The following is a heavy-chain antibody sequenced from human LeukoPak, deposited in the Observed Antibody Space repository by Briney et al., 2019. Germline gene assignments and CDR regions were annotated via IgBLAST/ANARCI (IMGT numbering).Heavy chain of an antibody. J-gene: IGHJ3*01. V-gene: IGHV3-21*01. CDR3: TDPDWG. CDR2: INNVASHI. Sequence: GGSLRLSCAASGFTLSSSAMNWVRQAPGKGLEWVSSINNVASHIYYAGSVRGRFTISRDNAKNSLYLQMNSLRAEDTAVYYCTDPDWGWGQGTMVTVSS. D-gene: IGHD3/OR15-3a*01. CDR1: GFTLSSSA.